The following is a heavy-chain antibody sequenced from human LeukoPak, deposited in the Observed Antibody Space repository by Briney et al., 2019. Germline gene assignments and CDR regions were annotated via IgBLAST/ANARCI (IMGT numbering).Heavy chain of an antibody. CDR3: AKEYIGYSSIYFNDAFDI. V-gene: IGHV3-23*01. CDR2: ISGSGGST. CDR1: GFTFSSYA. D-gene: IGHD5-18*01. J-gene: IGHJ3*02. Sequence: GGSLRLSCAASGFTFSSYAMSWVRQAPGKGLEWVSAISGSGGSTYYADSVKGRFTISRDNSKNTLYLQMNSLRAEDTAVYYCAKEYIGYSSIYFNDAFDIWGQGTMVTVSS.